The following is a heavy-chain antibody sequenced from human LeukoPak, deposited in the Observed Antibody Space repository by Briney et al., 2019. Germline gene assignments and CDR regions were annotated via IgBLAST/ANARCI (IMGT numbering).Heavy chain of an antibody. CDR2: IYYSGIT. CDR1: GGSISSYY. V-gene: IGHV4-59*01. Sequence: KPSETLSLTCTVSGGSISSYYWSWIRQPPGKGLEWIGYIYYSGITNYNPSLKSRVTISVDTSKNQLSLKLSSVTAADTAVYYCARDKPRIASARPGVFDIGGQGTMVTVSS. D-gene: IGHD6-13*01. CDR3: ARDKPRIASARPGVFDI. J-gene: IGHJ3*02.